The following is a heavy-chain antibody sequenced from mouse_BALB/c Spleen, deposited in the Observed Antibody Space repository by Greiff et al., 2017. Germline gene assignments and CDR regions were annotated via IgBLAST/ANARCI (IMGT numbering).Heavy chain of an antibody. Sequence: VQLQESGAELVRPGTSVKVSCKASGYAFTNYLIEWVKQRPGQGLEWIGVINPGSGGTNYNEKFKGKATLTADKSSSTAYMQLSSLTSDDSAVYFCARYDGYYVDYAMDYWGQGTTLTVSS. V-gene: IGHV1-54*01. CDR3: ARYDGYYVDYAMDY. CDR1: GYAFTNYL. CDR2: INPGSGGT. D-gene: IGHD2-3*01. J-gene: IGHJ2*01.